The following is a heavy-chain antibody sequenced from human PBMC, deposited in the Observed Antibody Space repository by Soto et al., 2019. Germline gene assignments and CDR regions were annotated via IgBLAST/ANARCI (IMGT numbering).Heavy chain of an antibody. Sequence: PGGSLRLSCAASGFTFSSYAMHWVRQAPGKGLEWVAVISYDGSNKYYADSVKGRFTISRDNSKNTLYLQMNSLRAEDTAVYYCARAYYDSSGYLHYWGQGTLVTVSS. V-gene: IGHV3-30-3*01. CDR2: ISYDGSNK. D-gene: IGHD3-22*01. J-gene: IGHJ4*02. CDR1: GFTFSSYA. CDR3: ARAYYDSSGYLHY.